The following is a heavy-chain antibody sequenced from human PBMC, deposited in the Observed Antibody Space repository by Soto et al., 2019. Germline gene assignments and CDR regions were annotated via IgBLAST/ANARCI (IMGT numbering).Heavy chain of an antibody. CDR3: AREPGYCTNGVCYSHFDY. J-gene: IGHJ4*02. D-gene: IGHD2-8*01. CDR1: GFTFSNYD. Sequence: PGGSLRLSCSASGFTFSNYDMVWVRQAPGKGLEYISAITSHGHITYYADSVKGRFTISRDNSKNTLYLQMNSLRAEDTAVYYCAREPGYCTNGVCYSHFDYWGQGTLVTVSS. CDR2: ITSHGHIT. V-gene: IGHV3-64*04.